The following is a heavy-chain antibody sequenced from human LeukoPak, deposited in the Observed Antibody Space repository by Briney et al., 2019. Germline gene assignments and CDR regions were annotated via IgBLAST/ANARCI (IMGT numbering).Heavy chain of an antibody. D-gene: IGHD5-12*01. V-gene: IGHV3-23*01. J-gene: IGHJ4*02. Sequence: GGSLRLSCAASGFTFSTFAMVWVRQPPGKGLEWVSSIFPSGGEIHYADSVKGRFTISRDNSKNTLYLQMNSLRGEDTAVYYCAKDDISGYDAHYFDYWGQGTLVTVSS. CDR1: GFTFSTFA. CDR2: IFPSGGEI. CDR3: AKDDISGYDAHYFDY.